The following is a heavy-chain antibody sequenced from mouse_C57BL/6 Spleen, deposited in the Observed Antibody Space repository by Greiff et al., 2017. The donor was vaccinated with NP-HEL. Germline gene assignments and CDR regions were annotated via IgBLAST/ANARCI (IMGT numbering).Heavy chain of an antibody. CDR2: IDPETGGT. CDR3: TKGDSNYGYAMDY. Sequence: QVHVKQSGAELVRPGASVTLSCKASGYTFTDYEMHWVKQTPVHGLEWIGAIDPETGGTAYNQKFKGKAILTADKSSSTAYMELRSLTSEDSAVYYCTKGDSNYGYAMDYWGQGTSVTVSS. CDR1: GYTFTDYE. J-gene: IGHJ4*01. D-gene: IGHD2-5*01. V-gene: IGHV1-15*01.